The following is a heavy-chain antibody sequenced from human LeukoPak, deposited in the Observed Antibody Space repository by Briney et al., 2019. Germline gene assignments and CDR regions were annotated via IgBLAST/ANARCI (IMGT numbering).Heavy chain of an antibody. CDR2: IYYSGST. D-gene: IGHD6-13*01. V-gene: IGHV4-59*08. CDR1: GGSISSYY. J-gene: IGHJ4*02. Sequence: SETLSLTCTVSGGSISSYYWNWIRQPPGKGLEWIGYIYYSGSTNYNPSLKSRVTISVDTSKNQFSLKLSSVTAADTAVYYCARHAGGIAAAGTRPFDYWGQRTLVTVSS. CDR3: ARHAGGIAAAGTRPFDY.